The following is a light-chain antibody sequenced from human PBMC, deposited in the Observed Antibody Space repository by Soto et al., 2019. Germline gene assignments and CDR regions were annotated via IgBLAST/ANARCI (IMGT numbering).Light chain of an antibody. CDR1: QGISRY. J-gene: IGKJ1*01. CDR3: QQTYSSPQWT. CDR2: AAV. V-gene: IGKV1-39*01. Sequence: DIQMTQSPFSLSASVGDRVTITCRASQGISRYLKSYQQTTVKPPKLLIYAAVSLQSGIPSRFSAYGSGTDFTLTIRSLQPEDFETYYCQQTYSSPQWTFGQGTKGDI.